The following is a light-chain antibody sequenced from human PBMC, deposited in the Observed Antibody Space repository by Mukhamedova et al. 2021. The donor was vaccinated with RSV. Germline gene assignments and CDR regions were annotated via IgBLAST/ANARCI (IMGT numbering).Light chain of an antibody. CDR3: QQSYSTPCT. Sequence: WYQHKPGKAPNLLISTASNLQSGVPSRFSGSGSGTDFTLTMSSLQPEDFATYYCQQSYSTPCTFGQGTKLEIK. V-gene: IGKV1-39*01. CDR2: TAS. J-gene: IGKJ2*02.